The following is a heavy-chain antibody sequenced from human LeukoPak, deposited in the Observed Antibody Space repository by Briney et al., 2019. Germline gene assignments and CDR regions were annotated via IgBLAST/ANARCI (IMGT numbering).Heavy chain of an antibody. CDR3: AKGTTIFGVVTYDY. CDR1: GFTFSSYA. CDR2: ISGSGGST. V-gene: IGHV3-23*01. D-gene: IGHD3-3*01. Sequence: GGSLRLSCAASGFTFSSYAMSWVRQAPGKGLEWVSAISGSGGSTYYADSVKGRFTISRDNSKNTLYLQMNSLRAEDTAVYYRAKGTTIFGVVTYDYWGQGTLVTVSS. J-gene: IGHJ4*02.